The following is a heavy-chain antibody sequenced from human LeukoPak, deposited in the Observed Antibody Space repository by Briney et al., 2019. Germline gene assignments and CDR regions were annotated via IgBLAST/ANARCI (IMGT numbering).Heavy chain of an antibody. CDR1: GFTFSAHG. J-gene: IGHJ6*03. V-gene: IGHV3-33*06. Sequence: PGRSLRLSCAASGFTFSAHGMHWVRQAPGKGLEWVALTWYDGSSEYYAASVKGRLTISRDNSKNTLYLQMNSLRAEDTAVYYCAKEGDYYMDVWGKGTTVTVSS. CDR2: TWYDGSSE. CDR3: AKEGDYYMDV. D-gene: IGHD1-26*01.